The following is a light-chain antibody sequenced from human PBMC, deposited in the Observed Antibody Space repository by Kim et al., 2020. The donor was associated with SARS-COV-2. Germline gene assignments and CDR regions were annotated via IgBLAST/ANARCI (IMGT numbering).Light chain of an antibody. V-gene: IGLV1-51*01. CDR1: SSNIGYNY. Sequence: GQKITTSGAGSSSNIGYNYVSWYQHLPGTAPKLLIYDNNKRPSGIPDRFSGSKSGTSATLGITGLQTGDEADYYCGTWDSSLSAGVFGTGTKVTVL. J-gene: IGLJ1*01. CDR3: GTWDSSLSAGV. CDR2: DNN.